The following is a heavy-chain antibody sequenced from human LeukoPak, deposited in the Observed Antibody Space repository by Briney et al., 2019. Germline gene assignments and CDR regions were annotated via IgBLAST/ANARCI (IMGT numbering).Heavy chain of an antibody. CDR2: IIPIFGTA. D-gene: IGHD3-10*01. Sequence: SVKVSCTASGGTFSSYAISWVRQAPGQGLEWMGGIIPIFGTANYAQKFQGRVTITADESTSTAYMELSSLRSEDTAVYYCARVGVGTMVRGVKEGMDVSGQRTTVTVSS. CDR1: GGTFSSYA. J-gene: IGHJ6*02. CDR3: ARVGVGTMVRGVKEGMDV. V-gene: IGHV1-69*13.